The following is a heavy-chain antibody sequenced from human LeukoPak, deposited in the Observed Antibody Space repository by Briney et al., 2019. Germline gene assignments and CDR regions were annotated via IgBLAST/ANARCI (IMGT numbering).Heavy chain of an antibody. D-gene: IGHD6-6*01. CDR2: IGYSGTT. Sequence: SETLSLTCTVSGGPISGYYWSWIRQPPGKGLEWIGYIGYSGTTDYNPSLESRVTISVDTSENQLSLKLTSVTAADTAVYYCARQKRGDSSSSSWFDPWGQGTLVAVSS. CDR1: GGPISGYY. CDR3: ARQKRGDSSSSSWFDP. V-gene: IGHV4-59*08. J-gene: IGHJ5*02.